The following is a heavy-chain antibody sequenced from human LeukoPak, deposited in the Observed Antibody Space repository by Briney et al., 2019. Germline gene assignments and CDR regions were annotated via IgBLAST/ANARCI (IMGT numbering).Heavy chain of an antibody. D-gene: IGHD5-24*01. CDR2: IYYTGNS. CDR1: GGSLSSSSYY. Sequence: SETLSLTCTVSGGSLSSSSYYWGWIRQPPGKGLEWIGSIYYTGNSYYSPSLKSRVTISVDTSKNQFSLRLNSVTSADTAVYYCAREGDDYDGDYWGQGTLVTVSS. V-gene: IGHV4-39*02. J-gene: IGHJ4*02. CDR3: AREGDDYDGDY.